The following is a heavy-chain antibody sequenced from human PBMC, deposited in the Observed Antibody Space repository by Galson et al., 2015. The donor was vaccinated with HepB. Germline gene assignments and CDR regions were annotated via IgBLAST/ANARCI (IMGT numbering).Heavy chain of an antibody. CDR2: IYSGGST. Sequence: SLRLSCAASGFTVSSNYMSWVRQAPGKGLEWVSVIYSGGSTYYADSVKGRFTISRDNSKNTLYLQMNSLRAEDTAVYYCARAQNHEGPIQQGGMDVWGQGTTVTVSS. D-gene: IGHD5-18*01. CDR1: GFTVSSNY. CDR3: ARAQNHEGPIQQGGMDV. V-gene: IGHV3-66*01. J-gene: IGHJ6*02.